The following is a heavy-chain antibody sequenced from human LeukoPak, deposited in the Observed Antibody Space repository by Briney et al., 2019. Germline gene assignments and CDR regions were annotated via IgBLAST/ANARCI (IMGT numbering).Heavy chain of an antibody. Sequence: GGSLRLSCEASGFTLSSNWMSWVRQAPGKGPEWVAHINVDGSEKDFLDSVRGRFTISRDNSKNSVYLQMNTLRVEDTAVYHCARGHYGLDVWGQGTTVTVSS. J-gene: IGHJ6*02. CDR1: GFTLSSNW. V-gene: IGHV3-7*01. CDR2: INVDGSEK. CDR3: ARGHYGLDV.